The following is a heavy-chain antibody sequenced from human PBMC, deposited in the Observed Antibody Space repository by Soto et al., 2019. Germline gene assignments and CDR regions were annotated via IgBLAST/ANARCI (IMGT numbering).Heavy chain of an antibody. CDR1: GFSLTTDGVG. CDR3: AHSRNLITEDAQVGDFDY. Sequence: QITLKESGPTLVKPTQTLTLTCSFSGFSLTTDGVGVGWVRQPPGEALEWLSLIYWADDERYSPSLKTRLTITKDPSKNQVVLTMTNMDPVDTATYYCAHSRNLITEDAQVGDFDYWGQGILVTVSS. D-gene: IGHD3-10*01. V-gene: IGHV2-5*02. CDR2: IYWADDE. J-gene: IGHJ4*02.